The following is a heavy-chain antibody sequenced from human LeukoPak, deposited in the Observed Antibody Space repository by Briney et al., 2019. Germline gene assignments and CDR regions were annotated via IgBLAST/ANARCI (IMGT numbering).Heavy chain of an antibody. J-gene: IGHJ4*02. CDR2: INHGGST. V-gene: IGHV4-34*01. CDR1: GGSFSGYY. D-gene: IGHD3-10*01. CDR3: ARVFGSDSYYTYYFDY. Sequence: SETLSLTCAVYGGSFSGYYWSWIRQPPGKGLEWIAEINHGGSTNHSPSLKTRVTISVDSSKNQFSLKLRSVTAADTAVYYCARVFGSDSYYTYYFDYWGQGALVTVSS.